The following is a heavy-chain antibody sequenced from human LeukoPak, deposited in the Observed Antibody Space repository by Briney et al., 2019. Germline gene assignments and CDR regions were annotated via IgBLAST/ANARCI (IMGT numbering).Heavy chain of an antibody. Sequence: GGSLGLSCAASGFTFSDFGMNWVRQAPGKGLEWVSSISAHSRYIYYADSVKGRFTISRDNAQSSLYLQMNSLRAEDSAVYYCARQCYDFWSGFYTADYYFDYWGRGTLVTVSS. CDR1: GFTFSDFG. D-gene: IGHD3-3*01. J-gene: IGHJ4*02. CDR3: ARQCYDFWSGFYTADYYFDY. V-gene: IGHV3-21*01. CDR2: ISAHSRYI.